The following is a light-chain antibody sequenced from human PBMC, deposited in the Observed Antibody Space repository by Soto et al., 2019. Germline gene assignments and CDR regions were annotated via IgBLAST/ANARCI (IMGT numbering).Light chain of an antibody. Sequence: EIVLTQSPATLSLSPGERATLSCRASQSVSSYLAWYQQKPGQAPRLLIYDASNRATGIPARFSGSGSGTDFPLTIGSLEPEDFAVYYCQQRSNWPAITFGQGTRLEIK. CDR2: DAS. CDR1: QSVSSY. CDR3: QQRSNWPAIT. J-gene: IGKJ5*01. V-gene: IGKV3-11*01.